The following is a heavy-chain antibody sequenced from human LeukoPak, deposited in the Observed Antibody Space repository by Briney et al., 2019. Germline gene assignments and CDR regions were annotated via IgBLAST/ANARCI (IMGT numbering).Heavy chain of an antibody. CDR1: GGSISSYY. Sequence: PSETLSLTCTVSGGSISSYYWSWIRQPAAKGLEWIGRIYTSGSTNYNPSLKSRVTMSVDTSKNQFSLKLSSVTAADTAVYYCARDLWFGELLSYNWFDPWGQGTLVTVSS. V-gene: IGHV4-4*07. J-gene: IGHJ5*02. D-gene: IGHD3-10*01. CDR3: ARDLWFGELLSYNWFDP. CDR2: IYTSGST.